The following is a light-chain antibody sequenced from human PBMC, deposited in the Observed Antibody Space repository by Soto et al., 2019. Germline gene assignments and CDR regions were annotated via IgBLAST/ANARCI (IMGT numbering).Light chain of an antibody. V-gene: IGLV2-14*01. Sequence: QSALTQPASVSGSPGQSITISCSGTSSDVGRYNYVSWYEQHPGKVPKLIIYEVSHRPSGVSNRFSGSKSGNTASLTISGLQTEDEADYYCTSYTNTNTVLFGGGTKLTVL. CDR1: SSDVGRYNY. CDR2: EVS. J-gene: IGLJ3*02. CDR3: TSYTNTNTVL.